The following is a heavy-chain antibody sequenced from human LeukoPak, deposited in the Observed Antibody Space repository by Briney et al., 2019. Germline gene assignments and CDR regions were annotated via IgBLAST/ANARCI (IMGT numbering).Heavy chain of an antibody. CDR1: GYSINSGYY. J-gene: IGHJ6*03. Sequence: SETLSLTCSVSGYSINSGYYWGWIRQPPGKGLEWIGYIYYSGSTNYNPSLKSRVTISVDTSKNQFSLKLSSVTAADTAVYYCARSVEGYCRGGSCYSYSYYMDVWGKGTTVTVSS. CDR2: IYYSGST. D-gene: IGHD2-15*01. CDR3: ARSVEGYCRGGSCYSYSYYMDV. V-gene: IGHV4-61*01.